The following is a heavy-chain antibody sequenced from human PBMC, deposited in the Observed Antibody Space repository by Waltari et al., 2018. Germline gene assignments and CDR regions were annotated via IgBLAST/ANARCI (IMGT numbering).Heavy chain of an antibody. CDR1: GFTFRHYA. CDR3: AKDGGYGDYYAYYYGMDV. D-gene: IGHD4-17*01. V-gene: IGHV3-23*01. Sequence: EVQVLESGGGLVQPGGSLRLSCAASGFTFRHYAMSWVRQAPGKGLEWVSTISGGGGSTYYADSVKGRFTISRDNSKNTLYLQMNSLRVEDTAVYYCAKDGGYGDYYAYYYGMDVWGQGTTVTVSS. CDR2: ISGGGGST. J-gene: IGHJ6*02.